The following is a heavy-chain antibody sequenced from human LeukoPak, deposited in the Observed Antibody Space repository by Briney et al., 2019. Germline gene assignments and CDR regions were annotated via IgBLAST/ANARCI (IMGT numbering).Heavy chain of an antibody. D-gene: IGHD3-22*01. CDR3: ASALPYYYDSSGSQSDAFDI. CDR1: GGSISSYY. Sequence: SETLSLTCTVSGGSISSYYWSWIRQPPGKGLEWIGYIYYSGSTNYNPSLKSRVTISVDTSKNQFSLKLSSVTAADTAVYYCASALPYYYDSSGSQSDAFDIWGQGTMVTVS. CDR2: IYYSGST. J-gene: IGHJ3*02. V-gene: IGHV4-59*01.